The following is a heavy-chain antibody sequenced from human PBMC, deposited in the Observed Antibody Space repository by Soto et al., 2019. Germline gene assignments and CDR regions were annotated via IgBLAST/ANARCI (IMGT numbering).Heavy chain of an antibody. V-gene: IGHV2-5*02. CDR2: IYWDDVQ. CDR3: AHSPCSGGTCYLFDY. J-gene: IGHJ4*02. Sequence: QITLKESGPTLVKPTQTLTLTCTISGFSPSTSGVGVGWIRQPPGKSLEWLALIYWDDVQRYSPSLETRLTITKDNSRSQVVLTMTNVDPVDTATYYCAHSPCSGGTCYLFDYWGQGTLVTVSS. D-gene: IGHD2-15*01. CDR1: GFSPSTSGVG.